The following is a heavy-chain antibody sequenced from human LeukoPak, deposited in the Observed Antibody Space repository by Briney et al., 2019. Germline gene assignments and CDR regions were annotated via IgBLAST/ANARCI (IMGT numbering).Heavy chain of an antibody. V-gene: IGHV1-3*01. CDR1: GYTFTSYA. CDR3: ARAGPYYYGSGSLGY. CDR2: INAGNGNT. J-gene: IGHJ4*02. D-gene: IGHD3-10*01. Sequence: ASVEVPCKASGYTFTSYAMHWVRQAPGQRLEWMGWINAGNGNTKYSQKFQGRVTITRDTSASTAYMELSSLRSEDTAVYYCARAGPYYYGSGSLGYWGQGTLVTVSS.